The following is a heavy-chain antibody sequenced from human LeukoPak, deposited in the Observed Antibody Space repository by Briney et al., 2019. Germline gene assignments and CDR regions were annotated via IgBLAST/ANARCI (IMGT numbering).Heavy chain of an antibody. CDR3: ARGNYDFWSGYSGVYYYMDV. CDR1: GGTFSSYA. Sequence: GSSVKVSCKASGGTFSSYAISWVRQAPGQGLEWMGGIIPIFGTANYAQKFQGRVTITADKSTSTAYVELSSLRSEDTAVYYCARGNYDFWSGYSGVYYYMDVWGKGTTVTVSS. D-gene: IGHD3-3*01. J-gene: IGHJ6*03. CDR2: IIPIFGTA. V-gene: IGHV1-69*06.